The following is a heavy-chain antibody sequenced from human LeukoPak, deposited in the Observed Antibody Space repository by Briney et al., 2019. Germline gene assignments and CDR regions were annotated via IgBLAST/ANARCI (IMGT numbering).Heavy chain of an antibody. Sequence: SVKVSCKASGGTFSSYAISWVRQAPGQGREWMGGIIPIFGTANYAQKFQGRVTITADESTSTAYMELSSLRSEDTAVYYCARSFDSSGYFDAFDIWGQGTMVTVSS. J-gene: IGHJ3*02. V-gene: IGHV1-69*13. D-gene: IGHD3-22*01. CDR2: IIPIFGTA. CDR1: GGTFSSYA. CDR3: ARSFDSSGYFDAFDI.